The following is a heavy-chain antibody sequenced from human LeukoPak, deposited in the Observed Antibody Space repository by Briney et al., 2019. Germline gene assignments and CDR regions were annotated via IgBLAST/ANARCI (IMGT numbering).Heavy chain of an antibody. D-gene: IGHD4-17*01. CDR2: ISYDGSNK. CDR3: AKNPPTYTVTTPYYFDY. Sequence: PGGSLRLSCAASGFTFSSYAMHWVRQAPGKGLEWVAVISYDGSNKYYADSVKGRFTISRDNSKNTLYLQMNSLRAEDTAVYYCAKNPPTYTVTTPYYFDYWGQGTLVTVSS. J-gene: IGHJ4*02. V-gene: IGHV3-30-3*02. CDR1: GFTFSSYA.